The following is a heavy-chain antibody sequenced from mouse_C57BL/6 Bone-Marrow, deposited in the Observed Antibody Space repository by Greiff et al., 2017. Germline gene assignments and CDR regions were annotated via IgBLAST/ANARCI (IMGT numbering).Heavy chain of an antibody. V-gene: IGHV5-4*01. CDR3: ARDPSNYFDY. CDR2: ISDGGSYT. J-gene: IGHJ2*01. Sequence: VQLQQSGGGLVKPGGSLKLSCAASGFTFSSYAMSWVRQTPEKRLEWVATISDGGSYTYYPDNVKGRFTISRDNAKNNLYLQMSHLKSEDTAMYYCARDPSNYFDYWGQGTTLTVSS. CDR1: GFTFSSYA.